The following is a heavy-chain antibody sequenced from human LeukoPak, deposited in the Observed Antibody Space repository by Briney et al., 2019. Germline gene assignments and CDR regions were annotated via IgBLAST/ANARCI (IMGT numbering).Heavy chain of an antibody. Sequence: GASVKVSCKASGGTFSSSSISWVRQAPGQGLEWMGGIIPIFGTANYAQKFQGRVTITADESTSTAYMELSSLRSEDTAVYYCARETSPYYYGSGSYYMNFDYWGQGTLVTVSS. CDR2: IIPIFGTA. V-gene: IGHV1-69*13. CDR1: GGTFSSSS. J-gene: IGHJ4*02. D-gene: IGHD3-10*01. CDR3: ARETSPYYYGSGSYYMNFDY.